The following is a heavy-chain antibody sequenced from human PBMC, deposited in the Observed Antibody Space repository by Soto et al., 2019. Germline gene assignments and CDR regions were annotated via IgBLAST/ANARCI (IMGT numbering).Heavy chain of an antibody. CDR3: ARHHVRGRTIAGAAEF. D-gene: IGHD1-26*01. Sequence: QVQLQQWGAGLLKPSETLSLTCAVYGKSLSGYYWCWIRQPPGKALEWIAQINHSGNTNYNPSFKSRVTVSVDTSMNQRFLNLSSVTAADTAMYYCARHHVRGRTIAGAAEFWGQGTLVTVSS. CDR1: GKSLSGYY. CDR2: INHSGNT. J-gene: IGHJ4*02. V-gene: IGHV4-34*01.